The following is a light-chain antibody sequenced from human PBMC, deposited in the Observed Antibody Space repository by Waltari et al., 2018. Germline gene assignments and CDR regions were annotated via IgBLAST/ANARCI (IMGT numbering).Light chain of an antibody. CDR2: DND. V-gene: IGLV1-51*01. Sequence: QSVLTQPPSVSAAPGQMITISCSGSNSNIGNNYVSWYQQFPGTAPKLLIYDNDKRYSGVPARFPGSKSATSATRVSTGLRTGDAADYYCGTWDSGLSTWVFGGGTKLTVL. CDR1: NSNIGNNY. J-gene: IGLJ3*02. CDR3: GTWDSGLSTWV.